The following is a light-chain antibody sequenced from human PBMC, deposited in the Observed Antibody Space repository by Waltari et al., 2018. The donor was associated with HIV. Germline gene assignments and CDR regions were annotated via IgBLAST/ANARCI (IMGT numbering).Light chain of an antibody. Sequence: EIVLTQSPATLSLSPGERATLSCRASQSDSSYLAWYQQQPGQAPMLVIYDASKRDTGSPARFSGSGSGTDFTLTISSLEPEDFAVYYCQQRSKWPPLTFGGGTKVEIK. J-gene: IGKJ4*01. V-gene: IGKV3-11*01. CDR2: DAS. CDR3: QQRSKWPPLT. CDR1: QSDSSY.